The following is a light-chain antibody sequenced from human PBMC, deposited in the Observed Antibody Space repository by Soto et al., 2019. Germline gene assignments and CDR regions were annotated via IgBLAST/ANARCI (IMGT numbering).Light chain of an antibody. CDR2: AAS. CDR1: QSVSRNY. V-gene: IGKV3-20*01. CDR3: QPYGSAPRT. Sequence: EIVLTQSPGTLSLSPGERATLSCRASQSVSRNYLAWYQQKPGQAPRLLIYAASSRISGIPDRFSGSGSGTDFTLTISRLEPEDFAVYHCQPYGSAPRTFGQGTKVEIK. J-gene: IGKJ1*01.